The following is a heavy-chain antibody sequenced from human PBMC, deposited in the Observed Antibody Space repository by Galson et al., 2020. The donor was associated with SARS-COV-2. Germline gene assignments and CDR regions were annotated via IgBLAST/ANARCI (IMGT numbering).Heavy chain of an antibody. J-gene: IGHJ2*01. CDR2: IWYDGSNK. V-gene: IGHV3-33*01. CDR1: GFTFSSYG. CDR3: ARAEPLDFDL. D-gene: IGHD1-1*01. Sequence: GESLKISCAASGFTFSSYGMHWVRQAPGKGLEWVAVIWYDGSNKYYADSVKGRFTISRDNSKNTLYLQMNSLRAEDTAVYYCARAEPLDFDLWGRGTLVTVSS.